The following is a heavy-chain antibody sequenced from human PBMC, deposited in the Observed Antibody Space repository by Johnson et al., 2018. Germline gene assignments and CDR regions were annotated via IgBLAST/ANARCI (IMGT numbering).Heavy chain of an antibody. CDR2: IRSKAYGGTT. CDR1: GFTFGDYA. Sequence: VQLVESGGGLVKXGRSXRLXCTASGFTFGDYAMSWFRQAPGKGLEWVGFIRSKAYGGTTEYAASVKGRFTISRDDSKSIAYMQMKSLKTEDTAVYYCTSSGEMATISYAFDIWGQGTMVTVSS. J-gene: IGHJ3*02. V-gene: IGHV3-49*05. CDR3: TSSGEMATISYAFDI. D-gene: IGHD5-24*01.